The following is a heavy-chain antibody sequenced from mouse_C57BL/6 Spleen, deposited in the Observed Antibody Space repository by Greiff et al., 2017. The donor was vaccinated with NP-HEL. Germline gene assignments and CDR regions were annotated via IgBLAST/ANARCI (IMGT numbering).Heavy chain of an antibody. CDR3: ARGAITTVVADYFDY. Sequence: QVHVKQSGVELVRPGASVKLSCKASGYTFTDYYINWVKQRPGQGLEWIARIYPGSGNTYYNEKFKGKATLTAEKSSSTAYMQLSSLTSEDSAVYFCARGAITTVVADYFDYWGQGTTLTVSS. V-gene: IGHV1-76*01. J-gene: IGHJ2*01. D-gene: IGHD1-1*01. CDR2: IYPGSGNT. CDR1: GYTFTDYY.